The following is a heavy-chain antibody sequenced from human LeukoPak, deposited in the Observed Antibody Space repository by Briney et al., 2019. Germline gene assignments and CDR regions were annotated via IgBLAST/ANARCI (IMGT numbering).Heavy chain of an antibody. CDR3: ARVVRYDFWSGYFDY. D-gene: IGHD3-3*01. J-gene: IGHJ4*02. CDR1: GYTFTSYG. V-gene: IGHV1-18*01. CDR2: ISAYNGNT. Sequence: ASVKVSCKASGYTFTSYGISWVRQAPEQGLEWMGWISAYNGNTNYAQKLQGRVTMTTDTSTSTAYMELRSLRSDDTAVYYCARVVRYDFWSGYFDYWGQGTLVTVSS.